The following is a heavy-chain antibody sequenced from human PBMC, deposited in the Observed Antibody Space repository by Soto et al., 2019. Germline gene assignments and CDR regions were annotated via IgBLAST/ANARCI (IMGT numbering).Heavy chain of an antibody. CDR2: ISYDGTSE. Sequence: QVQLVESGGGVVQPGRSLRLSCAASGFTFSSYPIHWVRQDPGKGLEWVGSISYDGTSEDFADSMRGRFTHSRDNSKNLMWLQTNSIRSEDTAVYYCLRDYSGWFDFWGQGTLVTVSS. J-gene: IGHJ5*01. V-gene: IGHV3-30-3*01. CDR3: LRDYSGWFDF. CDR1: GFTFSSYP. D-gene: IGHD3-10*01.